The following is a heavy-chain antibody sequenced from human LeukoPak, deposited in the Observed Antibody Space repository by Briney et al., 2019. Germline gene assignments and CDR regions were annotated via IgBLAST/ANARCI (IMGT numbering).Heavy chain of an antibody. Sequence: ASVKVSCKASGYTFTSYDINWVRQATGQGLEWMGWMNPNSGNTGYAQKFQGRVTITRNTSISTAYMELSSLRSEDTAVYYCASVGGLDPPFAGDAFDIWGQGTMVTVSS. CDR1: GYTFTSYD. V-gene: IGHV1-8*03. CDR2: MNPNSGNT. D-gene: IGHD1-26*01. CDR3: ASVGGLDPPFAGDAFDI. J-gene: IGHJ3*02.